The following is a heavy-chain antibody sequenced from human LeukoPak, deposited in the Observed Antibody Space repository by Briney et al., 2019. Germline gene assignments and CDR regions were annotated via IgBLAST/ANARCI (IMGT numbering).Heavy chain of an antibody. J-gene: IGHJ3*02. CDR1: GDSISSSSYY. CDR2: IYYTGDA. D-gene: IGHD3-22*01. Sequence: PPETLSLTCTVPGDSISSSSYYWGWIRQPPRKGLEYIGTIYYTGDAYYNPSLKGRVTISIDTSRKQFSLRLNSVTAADTAVYYCARVESGYYDSFDIWGQGTMVIVSS. V-gene: IGHV4-39*07. CDR3: ARVESGYYDSFDI.